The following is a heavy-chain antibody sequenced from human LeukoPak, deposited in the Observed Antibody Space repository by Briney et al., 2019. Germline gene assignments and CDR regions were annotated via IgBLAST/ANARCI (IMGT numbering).Heavy chain of an antibody. J-gene: IGHJ4*02. Sequence: GGSLRLSCVVSGINFADYAMHWVRQPPGKGLEWVSLISADGGSTFSADSVKGRFSISRDNSKNSLYLQMNSLRSEDTAMYYCAKESGKFGYWGQGTLVAVSS. V-gene: IGHV3-43*02. CDR1: GINFADYA. CDR3: AKESGKFGY. D-gene: IGHD3-22*01. CDR2: ISADGGST.